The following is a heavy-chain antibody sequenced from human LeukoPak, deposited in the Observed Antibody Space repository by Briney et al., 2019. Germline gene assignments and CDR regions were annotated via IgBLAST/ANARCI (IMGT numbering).Heavy chain of an antibody. CDR2: INPSGGST. D-gene: IGHD4-23*01. Sequence: ASVKVSCKASGYTFTSYDINWVRQAPGQGLEWMGIINPSGGSTSYAQKFQGRVTMTRDTSTSTVYMELSSLRSEDTAVYYCARVRPSNDYGGLEFDYWGQGTLVTVSS. CDR1: GYTFTSYD. V-gene: IGHV1-46*01. J-gene: IGHJ4*02. CDR3: ARVRPSNDYGGLEFDY.